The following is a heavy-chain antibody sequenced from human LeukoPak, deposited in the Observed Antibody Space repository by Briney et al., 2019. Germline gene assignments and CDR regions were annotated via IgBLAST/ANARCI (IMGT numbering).Heavy chain of an antibody. CDR2: INPSGGST. Sequence: ASVKVSCRASGYTFTSYYMHWVRQAPGQGLEWMGIINPSGGSTSYAQKFQGRVTMTRDTSTSTVYMELSSLRSEDTAVYYCARKLGIDWFDPWGQGTLVTVSS. CDR1: GYTFTSYY. CDR3: ARKLGIDWFDP. V-gene: IGHV1-46*01. D-gene: IGHD2-15*01. J-gene: IGHJ5*02.